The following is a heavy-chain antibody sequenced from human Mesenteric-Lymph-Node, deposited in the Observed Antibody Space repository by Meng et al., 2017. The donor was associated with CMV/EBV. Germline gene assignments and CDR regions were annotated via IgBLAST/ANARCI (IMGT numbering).Heavy chain of an antibody. CDR2: NYYSGST. CDR1: GGSISSYY. Sequence: SETLSLTCTVSGGSISSYYWSWIRQPPGKGLEWIGYNYYSGSTNYNPSLKSRVTISVDTSKNQFSLKLSSVTAADTAVYYCARSVTIFGVGRVWFDPWGQGTLVTVSS. J-gene: IGHJ5*02. D-gene: IGHD3-3*01. CDR3: ARSVTIFGVGRVWFDP. V-gene: IGHV4-59*01.